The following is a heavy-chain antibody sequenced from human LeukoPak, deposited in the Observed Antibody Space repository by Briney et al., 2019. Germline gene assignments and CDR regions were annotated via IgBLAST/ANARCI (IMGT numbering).Heavy chain of an antibody. CDR2: IYTSGST. J-gene: IGHJ4*02. CDR1: GGSISSYY. V-gene: IGHV4-4*07. CDR3: ARIDIAVVPSTTFDY. Sequence: SETLSLTCTVSGGSISSYYWSWIRQPAGKGLEWIGRIYTSGSTNYNPSLKSRVTMSVDTSKNQFSLKLSSVTAADTAVYYCARIDIAVVPSTTFDYWGQGTLVTVSS. D-gene: IGHD2-2*01.